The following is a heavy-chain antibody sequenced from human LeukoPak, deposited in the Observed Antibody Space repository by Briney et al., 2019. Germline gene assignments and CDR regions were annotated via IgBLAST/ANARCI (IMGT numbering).Heavy chain of an antibody. V-gene: IGHV1-69*04. D-gene: IGHD2-15*01. Sequence: ASVKVSCKASGGTFSSYAISWVRQAPGQGLEWMGRIIPILGIANYAQKFQGRVTITADKSTSTAYMELSSLRSEDTAVYYCARGSGGGGGLSRRYYYYYGMDVWGQGTTVTVSS. CDR1: GGTFSSYA. CDR3: ARGSGGGGGLSRRYYYYYGMDV. J-gene: IGHJ6*02. CDR2: IIPILGIA.